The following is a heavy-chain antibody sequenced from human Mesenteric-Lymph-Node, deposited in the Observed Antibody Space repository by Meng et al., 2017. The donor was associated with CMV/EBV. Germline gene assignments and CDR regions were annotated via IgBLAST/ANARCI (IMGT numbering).Heavy chain of an antibody. CDR2: IIPILGIA. CDR1: GGTFSSYT. CDR3: AGGIAAAGSRWFDP. D-gene: IGHD6-13*01. Sequence: QFQLVQSGAEVKKPGSSVKVACKASGGTFSSYTISWVRQAPVQGLEWMGRIIPILGIANYAQKFQGRVTITADKSTSTAYMELSSLRSEDTAVYYCAGGIAAAGSRWFDPWGQGTLVTVSS. V-gene: IGHV1-69*02. J-gene: IGHJ5*02.